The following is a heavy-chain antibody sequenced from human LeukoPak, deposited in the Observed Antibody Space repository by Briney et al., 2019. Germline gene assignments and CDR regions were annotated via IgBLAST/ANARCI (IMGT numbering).Heavy chain of an antibody. V-gene: IGHV3-9*03. J-gene: IGHJ3*02. CDR3: AKDLSRYGSESYYGGDDAFDI. D-gene: IGHD3-10*01. CDR2: ISWNSGSI. CDR1: GFTFDDYA. Sequence: GGSLRLSCAASGFTFDDYAMHWVRQAPGKGLEWVSGISWNSGSIGYADSVKGRFTISRDNAKNSLYLQMNSLRAEDMALYYCAKDLSRYGSESYYGGDDAFDIWGQGTMVAVSS.